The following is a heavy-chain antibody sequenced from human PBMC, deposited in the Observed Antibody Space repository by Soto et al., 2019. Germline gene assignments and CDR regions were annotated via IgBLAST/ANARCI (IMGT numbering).Heavy chain of an antibody. V-gene: IGHV4-30-4*01. D-gene: IGHD2-2*01. CDR2: IYYSGST. J-gene: IGHJ5*02. Sequence: SETLSLTCTVSGGPISSGDYYWSWIRQPPGKGLEWIGYIYYSGSTYYNPSLKSRVTISVDTSKNQFSLKLSSVTAADTAVYYCARDLGCSSTSCYRWFDPWGQGTLVTVSS. CDR1: GGPISSGDYY. CDR3: ARDLGCSSTSCYRWFDP.